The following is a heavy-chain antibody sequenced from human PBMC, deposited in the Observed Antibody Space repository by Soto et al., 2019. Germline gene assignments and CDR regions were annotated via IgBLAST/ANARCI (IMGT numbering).Heavy chain of an antibody. V-gene: IGHV4-31*03. D-gene: IGHD6-13*01. CDR1: GGSISSGGYY. Sequence: QVQLQESGPGLVKPSQTLSLTCTVSGGSISSGGYYWSWIRQHPGKGLEWIGYIYYSGRTYYNPSLKSRVTISVDTSKNQFSLKLRSVTAADTAVYYCARAAHYSSPFRWFDPWGQGTLVTVSS. J-gene: IGHJ5*02. CDR2: IYYSGRT. CDR3: ARAAHYSSPFRWFDP.